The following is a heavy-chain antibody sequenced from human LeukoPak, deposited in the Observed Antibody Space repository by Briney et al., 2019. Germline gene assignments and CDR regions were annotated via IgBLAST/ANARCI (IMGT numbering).Heavy chain of an antibody. D-gene: IGHD3-22*01. Sequence: GESLKISCKGSGYSFTSYWIGWVRQMPGKGLEWMGIFYPGDSDTRYSPSFQGQVTISADKSISTAYLQWSSLKASDTAMYYCARAYDSSGSYYYFDYWGQGTLVTVSS. CDR1: GYSFTSYW. V-gene: IGHV5-51*01. CDR2: FYPGDSDT. J-gene: IGHJ4*02. CDR3: ARAYDSSGSYYYFDY.